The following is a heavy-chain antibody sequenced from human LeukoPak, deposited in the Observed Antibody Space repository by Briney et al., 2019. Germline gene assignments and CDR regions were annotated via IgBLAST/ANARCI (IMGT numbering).Heavy chain of an antibody. CDR2: INHSGST. V-gene: IGHV4-39*02. CDR3: AGERGPYYHYFDY. J-gene: IGHJ4*02. CDR1: GGSIRSSSYY. D-gene: IGHD1-26*01. Sequence: MPSETLSLTCTVSGGSIRSSSYYWGWIRQPPGKGLEWIGEINHSGSTNYNPSLKSRVTISVDTSKNQFSLNLTSVTASDTAVYYCAGERGPYYHYFDYWGQGTLVTVSS.